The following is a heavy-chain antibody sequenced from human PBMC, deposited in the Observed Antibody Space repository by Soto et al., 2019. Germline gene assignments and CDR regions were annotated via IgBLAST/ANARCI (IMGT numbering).Heavy chain of an antibody. CDR1: GFTFSNAW. J-gene: IGHJ6*02. V-gene: IGHV3-15*01. CDR2: IKSKTDGGTT. CDR3: TTISYSYGYALYYYYYGMDV. Sequence: PGGSLRLSCAASGFTFSNAWMSWVRQAPGKGLEWVGRIKSKTDGGTTDYAAPVKGRFTISRDDSKNTLYLQMNSLKTEDTAVYYCTTISYSYGYALYYYYYGMDVWAKGPRSPSP. D-gene: IGHD5-18*01.